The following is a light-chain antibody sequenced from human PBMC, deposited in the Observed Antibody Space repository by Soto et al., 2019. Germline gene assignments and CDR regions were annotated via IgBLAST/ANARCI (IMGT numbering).Light chain of an antibody. J-gene: IGKJ4*01. V-gene: IGKV3-11*01. CDR3: QQRGGWPLT. CDR2: DAS. Sequence: EIVLTQSPATLSLSPGERATLSCRASQSVSSYLPSYQQKPGQAPRLLIYDASNRATSIPGRFSGSGSGTHFTLTISILEAEDVAVYYSQQRGGWPLTFGGGNKVEIK. CDR1: QSVSSY.